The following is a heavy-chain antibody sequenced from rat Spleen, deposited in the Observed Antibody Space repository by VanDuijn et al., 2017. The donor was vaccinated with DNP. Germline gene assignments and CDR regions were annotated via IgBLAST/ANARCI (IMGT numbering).Heavy chain of an antibody. Sequence: EVQLEESGGGLVQPGRSLKLSCAASGFTFSDYYMAWVRQAPTRGLEWVATIHSDGSSTYYRDSVRGRFTFSRDNAKSTLYLQMDSLRSEDTATYYCARRGYYGSYWYFDFWGPGTMVTVSS. CDR2: IHSDGSST. CDR3: ARRGYYGSYWYFDF. J-gene: IGHJ1*01. CDR1: GFTFSDYY. D-gene: IGHD1-6*01. V-gene: IGHV5-7*01.